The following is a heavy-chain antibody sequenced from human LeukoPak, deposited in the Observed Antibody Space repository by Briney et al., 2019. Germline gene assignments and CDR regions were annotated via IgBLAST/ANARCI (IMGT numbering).Heavy chain of an antibody. CDR3: ARGAAAADH. CDR1: GFTFSSYE. J-gene: IGHJ4*02. Sequence: PGGSLRLSCAASGFTFSSYEMNWVRQAPGKGLEWVSYISTSSSIVYYADSVKGRFTISRDNAKKSLYLQMNSLRDDDTGVYYCARGAAAADHWGQGTPVTVSS. V-gene: IGHV3-48*02. CDR2: ISTSSSIV. D-gene: IGHD6-13*01.